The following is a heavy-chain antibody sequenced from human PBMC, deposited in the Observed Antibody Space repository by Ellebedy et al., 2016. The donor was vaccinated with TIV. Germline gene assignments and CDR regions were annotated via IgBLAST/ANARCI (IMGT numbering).Heavy chain of an antibody. Sequence: GESLKISXAASGFTFNNAWMNWVRQAPGKGLEWVGRIKSKAEGGTTDYAAPVKGRFIISRDDSKHTLHLQMNSLNIEDIAVYYCTTGGGYNLDWGQGTLVTVSS. CDR3: TTGGGYNLD. CDR2: IKSKAEGGTT. D-gene: IGHD1-26*01. J-gene: IGHJ4*02. CDR1: GFTFNNAW. V-gene: IGHV3-15*07.